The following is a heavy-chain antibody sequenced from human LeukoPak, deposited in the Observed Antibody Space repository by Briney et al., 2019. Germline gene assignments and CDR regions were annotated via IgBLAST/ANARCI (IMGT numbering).Heavy chain of an antibody. CDR1: EYTFTDYY. V-gene: IGHV1-2*02. J-gene: IGHJ5*02. Sequence: GASVKVSCKASEYTFTDYYMHWVRQAPGQGLEWMGWINPNSGGTNYAQKFQGRVTMTRDTSISTAYMELSRLRSDDTAVYYCAREKYPVRYCSGGSCYSGFSWGQGTLVTVSS. D-gene: IGHD2-15*01. CDR3: AREKYPVRYCSGGSCYSGFS. CDR2: INPNSGGT.